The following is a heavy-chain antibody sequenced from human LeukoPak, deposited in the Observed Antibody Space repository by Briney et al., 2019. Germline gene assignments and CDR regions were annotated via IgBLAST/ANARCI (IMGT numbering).Heavy chain of an antibody. D-gene: IGHD1-26*01. J-gene: IGHJ4*02. CDR1: GGSFSGYY. V-gene: IGHV4-34*01. CDR2: INHSGST. CDR3: ARHPLYSGSYYDY. Sequence: SETLSLTCAVYGGSFSGYYWSWIRQPPGKGLEWIGEINHSGSTNYNPSLKSRVTISVDTSKNQFSLKLSSVTAADTAVYYCARHPLYSGSYYDYWGQGTLVTVSS.